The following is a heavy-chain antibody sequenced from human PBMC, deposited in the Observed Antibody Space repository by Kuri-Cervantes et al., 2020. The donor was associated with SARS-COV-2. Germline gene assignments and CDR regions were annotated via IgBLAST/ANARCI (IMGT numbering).Heavy chain of an antibody. J-gene: IGHJ5*02. CDR3: ARSVREYDFWSGYPHWFDP. D-gene: IGHD3-3*01. V-gene: IGHV1-18*01. CDR1: GYTFTSYG. Sequence: ASVKVSCKASGYTFTSYGISWVRQAPGQGIEWMGWISAYNGNTNHAQKLQGRVTMTPDTSTSPAYMELRSLSSDDSAVYYCARSVREYDFWSGYPHWFDPWGQGTLVTVSS. CDR2: ISAYNGNT.